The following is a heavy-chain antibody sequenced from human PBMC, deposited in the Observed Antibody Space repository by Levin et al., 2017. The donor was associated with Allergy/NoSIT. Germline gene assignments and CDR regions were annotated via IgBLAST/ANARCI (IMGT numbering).Heavy chain of an antibody. Sequence: SQTLSLTCAVYGGSFSGYYWSWIRQPPGKGLEWIGEINHSGSTNYNPSLKSRVTISVDTSKNQFSLKLSSVTAADTAVYYCARGLRGRKWLTYYYYGMDVWGQGTTVTVSS. V-gene: IGHV4-34*01. D-gene: IGHD3-16*01. J-gene: IGHJ6*02. CDR2: INHSGST. CDR1: GGSFSGYY. CDR3: ARGLRGRKWLTYYYYGMDV.